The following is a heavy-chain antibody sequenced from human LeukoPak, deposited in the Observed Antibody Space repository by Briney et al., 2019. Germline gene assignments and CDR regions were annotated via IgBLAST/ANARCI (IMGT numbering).Heavy chain of an antibody. Sequence: SATLSLTSTVSGGSISSSSYYWGWIRQPQGKGLEWIGSIYYSGSTYYNPSLKSRVTISVDTSKNQFSLKLSSVTDADTAVYYCARRWIQLWSSFDYWGQGTLVTVSS. J-gene: IGHJ4*02. CDR2: IYYSGST. CDR3: ARRWIQLWSSFDY. CDR1: GGSISSSSYY. D-gene: IGHD5-18*01. V-gene: IGHV4-39*01.